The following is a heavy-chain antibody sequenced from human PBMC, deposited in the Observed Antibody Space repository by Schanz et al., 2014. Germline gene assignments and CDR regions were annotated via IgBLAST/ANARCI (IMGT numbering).Heavy chain of an antibody. CDR2: MNPNSGNT. V-gene: IGHV1-8*01. CDR3: ARGQYFDILTAYQGTYYYHGMDV. CDR1: GYTFTDFD. J-gene: IGHJ6*02. Sequence: QVQLVQSGAEVKKPGASVKVSCKASGYTFTDFDINWVRQAPGQGLEWLGWMNPNSGNTGFPQKFQGRLTMTRNTAIRTAYMELSSLRSEDTAVYYCARGQYFDILTAYQGTYYYHGMDVWGHGTTVTVSS. D-gene: IGHD3-9*01.